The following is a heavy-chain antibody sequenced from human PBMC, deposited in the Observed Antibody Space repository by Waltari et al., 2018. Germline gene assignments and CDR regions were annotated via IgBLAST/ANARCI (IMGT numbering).Heavy chain of an antibody. Sequence: QVQLVESGGGVVQPGGSLRPSCVASGFTFMSYGMHLVRQAPGRGLEWVAFIRYDGSNKYYVDSVKGRFTISRDNSKNTLYLQMNSLRPEDTAVYYCASFDYGDYEGVYWGQGTLVTVSS. J-gene: IGHJ4*02. D-gene: IGHD4-17*01. CDR1: GFTFMSYG. CDR2: IRYDGSNK. V-gene: IGHV3-30*02. CDR3: ASFDYGDYEGVY.